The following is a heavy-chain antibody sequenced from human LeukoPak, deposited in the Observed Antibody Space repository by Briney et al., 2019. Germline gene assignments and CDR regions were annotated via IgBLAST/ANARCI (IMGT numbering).Heavy chain of an antibody. CDR1: GYTFTGYY. CDR3: ARLGEWPGSFDY. Sequence: EASVKVSCKASGYTFTGYYMHWVRQAPGQGLEWMGRINPNSGGTNYAQKFQGRVTMTRDTSISTAYMELSRLRSEDTAVYYCARLGEWPGSFDYWGQGTLVTVSS. CDR2: INPNSGGT. V-gene: IGHV1-2*06. D-gene: IGHD2-8*01. J-gene: IGHJ4*02.